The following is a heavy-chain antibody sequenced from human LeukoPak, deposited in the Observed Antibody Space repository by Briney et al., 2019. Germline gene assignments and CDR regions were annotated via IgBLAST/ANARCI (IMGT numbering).Heavy chain of an antibody. CDR2: IYYSGST. J-gene: IGHJ5*02. Sequence: PSETLSLTCTVSGGSISSYYWSRIRQPPGKGLEWIGYIYYSGSTNYNPSLKSRVTISVDTSKNQFSLKLSSVTAADTAVYYCARSIVVVVAATKRVWFDPWGQGTLVTVSP. CDR3: ARSIVVVVAATKRVWFDP. D-gene: IGHD2-15*01. V-gene: IGHV4-59*01. CDR1: GGSISSYY.